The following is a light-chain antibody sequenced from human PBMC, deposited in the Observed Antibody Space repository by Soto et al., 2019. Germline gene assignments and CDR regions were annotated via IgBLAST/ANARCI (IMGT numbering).Light chain of an antibody. CDR3: ASWDDSLNDYVV. CDR1: SSNFGRNT. J-gene: IGLJ2*01. Sequence: QSVLTQPPSASGAPGQRVTISCSGSSSNFGRNTVNWYQQLPGTAPKLLIYANNQRPLGVPDRISGSKSGTSASLAISGLQSEDEADYYCASWDDSLNDYVVFGGGTKLTVL. CDR2: ANN. V-gene: IGLV1-44*01.